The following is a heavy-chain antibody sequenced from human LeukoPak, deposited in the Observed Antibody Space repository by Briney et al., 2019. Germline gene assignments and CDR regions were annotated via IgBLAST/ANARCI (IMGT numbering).Heavy chain of an antibody. D-gene: IGHD2-2*01. CDR2: ISSDSSYI. CDR1: GFTFNSYS. Sequence: GGSLRLSCAASGFTFNSYSMNWVRQAPGKGLEWVSSISSDSSYIFYADSVKGRFTISRDNAMNSLYLQMNSLRAEDTAVYYCARSTPVPTASDWFDPWGQGTLVTVSS. CDR3: ARSTPVPTASDWFDP. V-gene: IGHV3-21*01. J-gene: IGHJ5*02.